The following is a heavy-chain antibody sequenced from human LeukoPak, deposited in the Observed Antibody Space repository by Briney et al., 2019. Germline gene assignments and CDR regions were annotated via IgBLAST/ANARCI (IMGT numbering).Heavy chain of an antibody. V-gene: IGHV4-59*01. CDR1: GGSISSYF. D-gene: IGHD6-13*01. Sequence: SETLSLTCTVSGGSISSYFWGWIRQPPGKGLEWIGYIYYTGSTNYNPSLKSRVTISIDTSKNQFSLKLRSVTAADTAVYYCARADSSSWWDWGQGTLVTVSS. CDR2: IYYTGST. CDR3: ARADSSSWWD. J-gene: IGHJ4*02.